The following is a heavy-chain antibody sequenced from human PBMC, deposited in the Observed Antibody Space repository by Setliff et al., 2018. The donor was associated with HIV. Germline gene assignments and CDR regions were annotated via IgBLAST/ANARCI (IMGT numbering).Heavy chain of an antibody. CDR2: VGAVGAPT. D-gene: IGHD4-17*01. CDR1: GFNFNSYA. V-gene: IGHV3-23*01. CDR3: AKVFDYGIDGFDI. Sequence: RLSCAASGFNFNSYAMGWVRQAPGKGLEWVSTVGAVGAPTHYAESVKGRFTISKDNSKDTLYLQMSGLRDEDTALYYCAKVFDYGIDGFDIWGQGTLVTVSS. J-gene: IGHJ3*02.